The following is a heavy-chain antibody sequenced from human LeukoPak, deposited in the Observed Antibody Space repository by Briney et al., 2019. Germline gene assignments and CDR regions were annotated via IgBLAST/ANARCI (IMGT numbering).Heavy chain of an antibody. CDR1: GYTFTSYD. D-gene: IGHD3-22*01. Sequence: ASVKVSCKASGYTFTSYDINWVRQATGQGLEWMGWMNPNSGNTGHAQKFQGRVTMTRNTSISTAYMELSSLRSEDTAVYYCARELSSSGYDYWGQGTLVTVSS. CDR2: MNPNSGNT. CDR3: ARELSSSGYDY. V-gene: IGHV1-8*01. J-gene: IGHJ4*02.